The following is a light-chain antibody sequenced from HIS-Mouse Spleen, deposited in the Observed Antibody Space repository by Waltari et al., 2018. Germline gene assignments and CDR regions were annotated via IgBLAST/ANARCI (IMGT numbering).Light chain of an antibody. V-gene: IGLV2-8*01. CDR2: EVS. J-gene: IGLJ2*01. CDR1: SIHVGGYNY. CDR3: SSYAGSNNHVV. Sequence: QSALTQPPSASGSPGQSVTLSCLGTSIHVGGYNYVPWYQQHPGKAPQLMIYEVSKRPSGVPDRFSGSKSGNTASLTVSGLQAEDEADYYCSSYAGSNNHVVFGGGTKLTVL.